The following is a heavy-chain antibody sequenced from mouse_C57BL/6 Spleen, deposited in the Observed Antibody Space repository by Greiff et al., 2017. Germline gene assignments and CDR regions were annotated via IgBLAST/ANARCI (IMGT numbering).Heavy chain of an antibody. D-gene: IGHD1-1*01. V-gene: IGHV2-5*01. CDR3: AKEGGSSYDYFDY. J-gene: IGHJ2*01. CDR2: IWRGGST. CDR1: GFSLTSYG. Sequence: VKVVESGPGLVQPSQSLSITCTVSGFSLTSYGVHWVRQSPGKGLEWLGVIWRGGSTDYNAAFMSRLSITKDNSKSQVFFKMNSLQADDTAIYYCAKEGGSSYDYFDYWGQGTTLTVSS.